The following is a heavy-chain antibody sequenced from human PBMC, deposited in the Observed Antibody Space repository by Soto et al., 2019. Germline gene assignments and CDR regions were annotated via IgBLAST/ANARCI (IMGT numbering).Heavy chain of an antibody. V-gene: IGHV3-53*02. CDR1: GFTVSSNY. CDR2: IYSGGST. CDR3: ARARYDFWSGYDRYFDY. J-gene: IGHJ4*02. D-gene: IGHD3-3*01. Sequence: EVQLVETGGGLIQPGGSLRLSCAASGFTVSSNYMSWVRQAPGKGLEWVSVIYSGGSTYYADSVKGRFTISRDNSKNKLYLQMNSLRAEDTAVYYCARARYDFWSGYDRYFDYWGQGTLVTVSS.